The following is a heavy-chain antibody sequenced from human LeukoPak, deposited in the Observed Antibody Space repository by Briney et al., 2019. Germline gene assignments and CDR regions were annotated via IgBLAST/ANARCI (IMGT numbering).Heavy chain of an antibody. CDR2: ITSRDGTT. CDR3: ARDRPNYYGSDGRYYRRDGDY. Sequence: QTGGSLRLPCAASGFTFTIYAMSWVRQAPGRGLEWVSSITSRDGTTYYAGSVRGRFTISRDNSKNTLYLQMNSLRVEDTAVYFCARDRPNYYGSDGRYYRRDGDYWGQGTLVTVSS. D-gene: IGHD3-22*01. J-gene: IGHJ4*02. CDR1: GFTFTIYA. V-gene: IGHV3-23*01.